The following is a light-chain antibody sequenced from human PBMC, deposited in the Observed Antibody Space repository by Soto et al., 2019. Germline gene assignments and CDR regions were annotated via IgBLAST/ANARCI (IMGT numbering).Light chain of an antibody. CDR2: GAS. CDR3: KQYGGSWFT. CDR1: QSIFNNY. J-gene: IGKJ2*01. Sequence: IVLTQSPGTLSLSPRERATLSCRASQSIFNNYLAWSQQKPGQAPRLLVYGASFRATGIPDRFSGSGSGTDFTLTISRLETEDFAGYYCKQYGGSWFTFGQRTRLAIK. V-gene: IGKV3-20*01.